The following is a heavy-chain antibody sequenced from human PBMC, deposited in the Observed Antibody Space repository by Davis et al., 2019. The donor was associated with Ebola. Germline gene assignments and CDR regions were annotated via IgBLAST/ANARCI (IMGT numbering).Heavy chain of an antibody. CDR1: GFTFSSYA. CDR3: AKVPYYYDSSGSNSMDV. Sequence: PGGSLRLSCAASGFTFSSYAMSWVRQAPGKGLEWVSAISGSGGSTYYADSVKGRFTISRDNSKNTLYLQMNSLRAEDTAVYYCAKVPYYYDSSGSNSMDVWGKGTTVTVSS. CDR2: ISGSGGST. J-gene: IGHJ6*04. D-gene: IGHD3-22*01. V-gene: IGHV3-23*01.